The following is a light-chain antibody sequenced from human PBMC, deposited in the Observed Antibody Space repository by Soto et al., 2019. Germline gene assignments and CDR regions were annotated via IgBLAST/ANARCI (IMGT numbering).Light chain of an antibody. Sequence: DIQVTQSPSFLSASVGDRVTITCRASQSISSYLNWYQQKPGKAPKLLIYAASSLQSGVPSRFNGSRPGTDFTLNTSSLQPEDFATYYCQQSYSTPWTFGQGTKVEIK. CDR2: AAS. CDR1: QSISSY. J-gene: IGKJ1*01. V-gene: IGKV1-39*01. CDR3: QQSYSTPWT.